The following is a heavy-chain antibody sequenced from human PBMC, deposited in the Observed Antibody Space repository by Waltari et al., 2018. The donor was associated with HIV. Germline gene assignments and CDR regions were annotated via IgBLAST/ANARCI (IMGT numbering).Heavy chain of an antibody. CDR3: ARAYRPTDIDY. CDR1: AGSISSGSYY. Sequence: QVQLQESGPGLVKPSQTLSLTCTVSAGSISSGSYYWSWIRQPAGKGLEGIGRIYTSGRTNYSPALKSRVTILVDTSKNQFSLKLSSVTAADTAVYYGARAYRPTDIDYWGQGTLVTVSS. D-gene: IGHD3-16*02. CDR2: IYTSGRT. V-gene: IGHV4-61*02. J-gene: IGHJ4*02.